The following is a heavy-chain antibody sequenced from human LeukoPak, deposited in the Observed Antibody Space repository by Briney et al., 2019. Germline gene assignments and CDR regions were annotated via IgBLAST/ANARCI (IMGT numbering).Heavy chain of an antibody. CDR3: ARHGDDYGVDY. CDR1: GGSFSGYY. CDR2: INHRGST. Sequence: SETLSLTCAVYGGSFSGYYWSWIRQPPGKGLEWIGEINHRGSTNYNPSLKSRVTISVDTSKNQFSLKLSSVTAADTAVYYCARHGDDYGVDYWGQGTLVTVSS. J-gene: IGHJ4*02. D-gene: IGHD4-17*01. V-gene: IGHV4-34*01.